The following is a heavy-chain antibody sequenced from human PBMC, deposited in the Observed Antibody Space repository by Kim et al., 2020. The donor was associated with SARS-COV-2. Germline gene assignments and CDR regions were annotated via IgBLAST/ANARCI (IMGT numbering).Heavy chain of an antibody. CDR2: IYPGDSDT. CDR1: GYSFTSYW. CDR3: ARHFEYSSRWYWFDP. J-gene: IGHJ5*02. V-gene: IGHV5-51*01. D-gene: IGHD6-19*01. Sequence: GESLKISCKGSGYSFTSYWIGWVRQMPGKGLEWMGIIYPGDSDTRYSPSFQGQVTISADKSISTAYLQWSSLKASDTAMYYCARHFEYSSRWYWFDPWGQGTLVTVSS.